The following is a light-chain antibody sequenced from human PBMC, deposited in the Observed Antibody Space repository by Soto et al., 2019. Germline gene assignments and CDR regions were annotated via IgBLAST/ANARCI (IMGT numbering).Light chain of an antibody. CDR1: QSISNTY. J-gene: IGKJ4*01. CDR2: GAS. CDR3: QQYGSSYFT. Sequence: IVLPQCPGTMSLFPGERATLSCRTSQSISNTYLAWYQQKPGQPPRLLIYGASNRATDIPDRFSGSGSGTDFTLTISRLEPEDFVVYYCQQYGSSYFTFGGGTKVDIK. V-gene: IGKV3-20*01.